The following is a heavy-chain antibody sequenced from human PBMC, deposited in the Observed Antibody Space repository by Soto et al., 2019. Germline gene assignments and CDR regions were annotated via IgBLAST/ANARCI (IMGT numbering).Heavy chain of an antibody. CDR3: AHRRHYCSGASCYVWFDP. J-gene: IGHJ5*02. D-gene: IGHD2-15*01. Sequence: TXVNPTQALTLTCTFSWFSLTSTGVGVCWIRQPPGKALEWLALIYWNDDTYYSPSLKSRLTITKDTSKNQVVLTVTNMDPVDTATYYCAHRRHYCSGASCYVWFDPWGQGTLVTVSS. V-gene: IGHV2-5*01. CDR2: IYWNDDT. CDR1: WFSLTSTGVG.